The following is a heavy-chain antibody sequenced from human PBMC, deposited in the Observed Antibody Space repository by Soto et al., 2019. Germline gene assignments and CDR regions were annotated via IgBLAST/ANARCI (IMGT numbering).Heavy chain of an antibody. CDR3: AKEAAAGDPFDY. V-gene: IGHV3-30*18. J-gene: IGHJ4*02. Sequence: GGSLRLSCAASGFTFSSYGMHWVRQAPGKGLEWVAVISYDGSNKYYADSVKGRFTISRDNSKNTLYLQMNSLRAEDTAVYYCAKEAAAGDPFDYWGQGTLVTVSS. D-gene: IGHD6-13*01. CDR2: ISYDGSNK. CDR1: GFTFSSYG.